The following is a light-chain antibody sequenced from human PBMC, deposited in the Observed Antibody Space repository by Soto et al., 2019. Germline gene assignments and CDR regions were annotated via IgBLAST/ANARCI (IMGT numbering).Light chain of an antibody. J-gene: IGKJ5*01. CDR3: MQGLQSPGT. Sequence: DIVMTQSPLSLPVTPGEPASISCRSSQSLLHSNGYKYLDWYLQRPGQSPQLLIYLGSNRASGVPDRFSGSGSGTDFRLKIRRVEAVDVGVYYCMQGLQSPGTFGQGTRLEIK. CDR2: LGS. CDR1: QSLLHSNGYKY. V-gene: IGKV2-28*01.